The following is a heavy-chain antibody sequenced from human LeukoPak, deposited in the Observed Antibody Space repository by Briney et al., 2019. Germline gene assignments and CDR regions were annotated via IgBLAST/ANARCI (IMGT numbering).Heavy chain of an antibody. CDR1: GFTVSSYW. D-gene: IGHD5-24*01. Sequence: GGSLRLSCAASGFTVSSYWMSWVRQAPGKGLEWVSAFSGSGGDTYYADSVKGRFTISRDNSKNTLYLQMNSLRAEDTAVYYCAKSGYNRFDYWGQGTLVTVSS. CDR3: AKSGYNRFDY. V-gene: IGHV3-23*01. J-gene: IGHJ4*02. CDR2: FSGSGGDT.